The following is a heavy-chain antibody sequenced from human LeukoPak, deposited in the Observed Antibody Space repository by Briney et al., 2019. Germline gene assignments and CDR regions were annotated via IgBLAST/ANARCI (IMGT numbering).Heavy chain of an antibody. CDR3: AREREEYCSSTSCYYMDV. D-gene: IGHD2-2*01. Sequence: SVKVSCKASGYTFTSYGISWVRQAPGQGLEWMGGIIPIFGTANYAQKFQGRVTITTDESTSTAYMELSSLRSEDTAVYYCAREREEYCSSTSCYYMDVWGKGTTVTVSS. CDR1: GYTFTSYG. V-gene: IGHV1-69*05. CDR2: IIPIFGTA. J-gene: IGHJ6*03.